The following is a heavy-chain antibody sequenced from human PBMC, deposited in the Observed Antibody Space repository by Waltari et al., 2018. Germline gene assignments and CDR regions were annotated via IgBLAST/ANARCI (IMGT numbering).Heavy chain of an antibody. CDR3: AKDKGYYYGSGSYYNVYAFDI. Sequence: EVQLLESGGGLVQPGGSLRLSCAASGFTFSSYAMSWVRQAPGKGLGWVSVIFSGGSTYYADSVKGRFTISRDNSKNTLYLQMNSLRAEDTAVYYCAKDKGYYYGSGSYYNVYAFDIWGQGTMVTVSS. J-gene: IGHJ3*02. CDR2: IFSGGST. D-gene: IGHD3-10*01. CDR1: GFTFSSYA. V-gene: IGHV3-23*03.